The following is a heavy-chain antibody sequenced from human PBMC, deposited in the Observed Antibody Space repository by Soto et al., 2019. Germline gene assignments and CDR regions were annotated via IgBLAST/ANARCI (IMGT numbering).Heavy chain of an antibody. V-gene: IGHV1-3*01. D-gene: IGHD2-2*01. CDR2: INAGNGNT. Sequence: GASVKVSCKASGYTFTSYAMHWVRQAPGQRLEWMGWINAGNGNTKYSQKFQGRVTITRDTSASTAYMELSSLRSEDTAVYYCASRDIVLVPDNKDDDAFDIWGQGTMVT. J-gene: IGHJ3*02. CDR3: ASRDIVLVPDNKDDDAFDI. CDR1: GYTFTSYA.